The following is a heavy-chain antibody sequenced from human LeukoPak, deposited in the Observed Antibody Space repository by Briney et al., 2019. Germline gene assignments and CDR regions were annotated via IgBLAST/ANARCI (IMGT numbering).Heavy chain of an antibody. J-gene: IGHJ4*02. CDR2: ISYDGNNK. D-gene: IGHD1-1*01. CDR3: GKFSSMDDIDY. Sequence: GGTLRLSCAASGFTFSSYDMHWVRQAPGKGLEWVAVISYDGNNKYYADSVKGRFTISRDNSKNTLYPQMNSLRAEDTAVYYCGKFSSMDDIDYWGQGTLVTLSP. V-gene: IGHV3-30*18. CDR1: GFTFSSYD.